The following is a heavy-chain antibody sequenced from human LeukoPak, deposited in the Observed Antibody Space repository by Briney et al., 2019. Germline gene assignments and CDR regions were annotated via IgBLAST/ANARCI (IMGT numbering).Heavy chain of an antibody. Sequence: GASVKVSCKASGYTFTSYDINWVRQATGQGLEWMGWMNPNSGNTGYAQKFQGSVTVTRNTSISTAYMELSSLRSEDTAVYYCARARIGNLRFDPWGQGTLVTVSS. J-gene: IGHJ5*02. CDR1: GYTFTSYD. CDR2: MNPNSGNT. CDR3: ARARIGNLRFDP. D-gene: IGHD1-26*01. V-gene: IGHV1-8*01.